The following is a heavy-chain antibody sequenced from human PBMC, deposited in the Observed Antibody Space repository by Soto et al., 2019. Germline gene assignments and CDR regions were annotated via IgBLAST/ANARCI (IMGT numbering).Heavy chain of an antibody. CDR3: ARGLYYYTTGGYPHY. CDR1: GFTFDDYA. D-gene: IGHD3-22*01. CDR2: ISWNSDTL. Sequence: DVQLVESGGGLVQPGRSLRLSCAASGFTFDDYAMHWVRQAPGKGLEWVTGISWNSDTLGYADSVKGRFTISRDNAKNALYLQMSSLRPEDTAFYYCARGLYYYTTGGYPHYWGQGTLVTVSS. V-gene: IGHV3-9*01. J-gene: IGHJ4*02.